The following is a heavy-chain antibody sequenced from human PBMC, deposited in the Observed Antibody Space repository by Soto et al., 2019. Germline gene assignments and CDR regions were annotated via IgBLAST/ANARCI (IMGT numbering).Heavy chain of an antibody. CDR2: ISYDGINK. CDR3: AKSMYNLNDGFFDY. CDR1: GFTFSSYG. D-gene: IGHD1-1*01. J-gene: IGHJ4*02. Sequence: QVQLVESGGGVVQPGRSLRLSCAASGFTFSSYGMHWVRQAPGKGLEWVAIISYDGINKYYANSVKGRFTISRDNSKNTLYLQMNSLRAEDTAVYYCAKSMYNLNDGFFDYWGQGTLVTVCS. V-gene: IGHV3-30*18.